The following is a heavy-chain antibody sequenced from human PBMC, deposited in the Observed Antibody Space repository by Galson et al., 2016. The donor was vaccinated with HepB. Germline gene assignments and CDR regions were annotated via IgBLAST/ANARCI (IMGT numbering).Heavy chain of an antibody. CDR1: GCTFTKFS. V-gene: IGHV1-18*01. D-gene: IGHD4-17*01. CDR2: ITVSNGDT. J-gene: IGHJ4*02. CDR3: ALTSSAVTTAPFYS. Sequence: SVKVSCKASGCTFTKFSMAWLRQAPGQGLEWMGTITVSNGDTKYAPRLQGRVAMATDTSTTTGYLEMRSLSFDDTAVYFCALTSSAVTTAPFYSWGQGTLVTVSS.